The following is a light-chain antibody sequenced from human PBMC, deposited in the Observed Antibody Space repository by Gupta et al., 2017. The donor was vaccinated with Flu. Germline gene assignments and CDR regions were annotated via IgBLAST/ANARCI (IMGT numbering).Light chain of an antibody. V-gene: IGKV3-15*01. CDR1: QRVNSN. CDR3: QQDNNCPIT. J-gene: IGKJ5*01. CDR2: GAS. Sequence: PGTLSVSPGEGVTLSCRASQRVNSNLAWYQQKPGQAPRLVIYGASTRATGFPARFSGSGSGTEFTLTVSSLQSEDFAVYYCQQDNNCPITFGQGTLLEIK.